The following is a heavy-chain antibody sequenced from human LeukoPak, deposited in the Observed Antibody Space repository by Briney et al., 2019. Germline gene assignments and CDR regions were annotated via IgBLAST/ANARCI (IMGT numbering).Heavy chain of an antibody. V-gene: IGHV4-59*01. J-gene: IGHJ4*02. CDR3: ARGIRGAADY. Sequence: PSETLSLTCTVSGGSISSYYWSWIRQPPGKGLEWIGYIYYSGSTNYNPSLKSRVTISVDTSKNQFSLKLSSVTAADTAVYYCARGIRGAADYWGQGTLVTVSS. D-gene: IGHD3-16*01. CDR2: IYYSGST. CDR1: GGSISSYY.